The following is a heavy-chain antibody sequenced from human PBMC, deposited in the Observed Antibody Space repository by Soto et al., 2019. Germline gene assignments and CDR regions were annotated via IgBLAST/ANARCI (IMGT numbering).Heavy chain of an antibody. V-gene: IGHV4-59*01. CDR2: IYYSGST. CDR1: GGSISSYH. J-gene: IGHJ5*02. CDR3: AGWGYDFWSGYYSWFDP. D-gene: IGHD3-3*01. Sequence: SETLSLTCTVSGGSISSYHWSWIRQPPGKGLEWIGYIYYSGSTNYNPSLKSRVTISVDTSKNQFSLKLSSVTAADTAVYYCAGWGYDFWSGYYSWFDPWGQGTLVTVYS.